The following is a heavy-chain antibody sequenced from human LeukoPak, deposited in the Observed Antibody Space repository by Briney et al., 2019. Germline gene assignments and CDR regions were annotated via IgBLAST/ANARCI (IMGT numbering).Heavy chain of an antibody. CDR1: GFTFSSYS. CDR3: ARGGSSSSRKPFDY. CDR2: INHSGST. J-gene: IGHJ4*02. Sequence: GSLRLSCAASGFTFSSYSMNWIRQPPGKGLEWIGEINHSGSTNYNPSLKSRVTISVDTSKNQFSLKLSSVTAADTAVYYCARGGSSSSRKPFDYWGQGTLVTVSS. V-gene: IGHV4-34*01. D-gene: IGHD6-6*01.